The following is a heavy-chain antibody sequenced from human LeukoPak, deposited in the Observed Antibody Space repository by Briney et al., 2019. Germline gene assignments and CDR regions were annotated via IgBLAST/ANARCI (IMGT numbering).Heavy chain of an antibody. V-gene: IGHV3-30*02. CDR1: GFTFSTYW. Sequence: PGGSLRLSCAASGFTFSTYWMHWVRQAPGKGLEWVAFIRNDESKKYYADSVNGRFTISRDNSKNTLYLQMNSLRAEDTAVYYCARDPGGSQSTWGQGTLVTVSS. D-gene: IGHD1-26*01. CDR2: IRNDESKK. CDR3: ARDPGGSQST. J-gene: IGHJ5*02.